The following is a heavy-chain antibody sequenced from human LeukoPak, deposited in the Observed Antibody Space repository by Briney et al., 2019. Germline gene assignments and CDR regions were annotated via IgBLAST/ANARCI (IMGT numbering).Heavy chain of an antibody. CDR3: ARVRNWGHYLDY. CDR1: GGSISSSNW. V-gene: IGHV4-4*02. J-gene: IGHJ4*02. D-gene: IGHD7-27*01. CDR2: IYHSGST. Sequence: SETLSLTCAVSGGSISSSNWWSWVRQPPGKGLEWIGEIYHSGSTNYNPSLKSRVTISVDKSKNQFSLKLSPVTAADTAVYYCARVRNWGHYLDYWGQGTLVTVSS.